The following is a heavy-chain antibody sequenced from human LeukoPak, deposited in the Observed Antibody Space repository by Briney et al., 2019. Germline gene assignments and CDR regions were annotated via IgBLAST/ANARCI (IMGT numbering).Heavy chain of an antibody. CDR1: GGSISSSNW. D-gene: IGHD2-2*01. V-gene: IGHV4-4*02. Sequence: SETLSLTCAVSGGSISSSNWWGWVRQPPGKGLAWIGEIYHSGSTNYNPSLKSRVTISVDKSKNQFSLKLSSVTAADTAVYYCAREWGSASCPASWGQGTLVTVSS. J-gene: IGHJ5*02. CDR2: IYHSGST. CDR3: AREWGSASCPAS.